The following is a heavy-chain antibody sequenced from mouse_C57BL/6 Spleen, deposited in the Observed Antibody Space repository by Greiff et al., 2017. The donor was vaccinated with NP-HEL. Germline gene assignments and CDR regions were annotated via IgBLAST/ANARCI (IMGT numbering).Heavy chain of an antibody. Sequence: QVQLKESGPGLVQPSQSLSITCTVSGFSLTSYGVHWVRQSPGKGLEWLGVLWSGGSTDYNAAFISRLSISTDNSTSQVFFKMNSLQADDTAIYYCARNWARYAMDYWGQGTSGTVSS. J-gene: IGHJ4*01. CDR3: ARNWARYAMDY. CDR2: LWSGGST. V-gene: IGHV2-2*01. D-gene: IGHD4-1*01. CDR1: GFSLTSYG.